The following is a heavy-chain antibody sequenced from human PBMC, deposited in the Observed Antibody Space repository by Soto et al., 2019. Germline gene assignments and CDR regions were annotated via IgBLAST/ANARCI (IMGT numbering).Heavy chain of an antibody. CDR1: GYTLTELS. CDR3: ATAPWGYDSSGYCHYFDY. D-gene: IGHD3-22*01. Sequence: ASVKVSCKVSGYTLTELSMHWVRQAPGKGLEWMGGFDPEDGETIYAQKFQGRVTMTEDTSTDTAYMELSSLRSEDTAVYYCATAPWGYDSSGYCHYFDYWGQGTLVTVSS. CDR2: FDPEDGET. J-gene: IGHJ4*02. V-gene: IGHV1-24*01.